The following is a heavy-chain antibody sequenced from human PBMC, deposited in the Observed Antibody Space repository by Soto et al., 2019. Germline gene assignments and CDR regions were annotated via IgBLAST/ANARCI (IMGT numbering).Heavy chain of an antibody. J-gene: IGHJ5*02. CDR3: ARKYSSSFWFDP. CDR2: ISTYNGDT. D-gene: IGHD6-6*01. CDR1: GYTFTSYG. Sequence: ASVKVSCKASGYTFTSYGITWVRQAPGQGLEWMGWISTYNGDTNYAQQLQGRVTMTTDTSTSTAYMELRSLRSDDTAVYYCARKYSSSFWFDPWGQGTLVTVSA. V-gene: IGHV1-18*01.